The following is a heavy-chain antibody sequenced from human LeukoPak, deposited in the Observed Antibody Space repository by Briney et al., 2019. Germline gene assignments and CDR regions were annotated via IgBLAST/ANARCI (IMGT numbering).Heavy chain of an antibody. CDR3: AAGPRWLAFDY. J-gene: IGHJ4*02. CDR2: IYNGVNT. V-gene: IGHV3-53*01. D-gene: IGHD6-19*01. CDR1: GFTVSSNY. Sequence: GGSLRLSCAASGFTVSSNYMAWVRQAPGKGLEWVSVIYNGVNTNYADSVKGRFTISRDNSKNTLYLQMNSLRAEDTAVYYCAAGPRWLAFDYWGQGTLVTVSS.